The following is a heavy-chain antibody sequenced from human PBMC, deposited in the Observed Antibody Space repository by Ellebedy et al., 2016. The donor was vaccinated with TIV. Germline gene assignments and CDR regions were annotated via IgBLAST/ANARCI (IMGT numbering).Heavy chain of an antibody. CDR2: ITESGGNT. D-gene: IGHD4-23*01. V-gene: IGHV3-23*01. CDR1: GLTFSSHA. Sequence: GESLKISCAASGLTFSSHAMSWVRQAPGKGLEWVSSITESGGNTYYAESVKGRFTISRDNSKDTLFLQMNSRRAEDTAIYFCARDPVGVGPAFDVWGQGTMVTVSS. J-gene: IGHJ3*01. CDR3: ARDPVGVGPAFDV.